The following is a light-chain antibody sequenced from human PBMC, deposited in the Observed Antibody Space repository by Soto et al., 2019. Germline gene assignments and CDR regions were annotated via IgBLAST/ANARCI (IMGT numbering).Light chain of an antibody. V-gene: IGKV3-20*01. CDR3: QLYGSSPLYT. CDR2: GAS. J-gene: IGKJ2*01. CDR1: QSVSTTY. Sequence: EIVLTQSPGTLSLSPGERATLSCRASQSVSTTYLAWYHQKPGQAPSLLIYGASNRATGIPDRFSGSGSGTDFTLTISRLEAEDFAVYYCQLYGSSPLYTFGQGTKLEIK.